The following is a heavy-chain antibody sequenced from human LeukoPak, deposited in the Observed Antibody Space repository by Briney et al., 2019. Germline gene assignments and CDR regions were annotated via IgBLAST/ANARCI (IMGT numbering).Heavy chain of an antibody. V-gene: IGHV3-30-3*01. J-gene: IGHJ6*02. CDR1: GFTFDDYA. Sequence: PGGSLRLSCAASGFTFDDYAMHWVRQAPGKGLEWVAVISYDGSNKYYADSVKGRFTISRDNSKNTLYLQMNSLRAEDTAVYYCARDFQTDYYGMDVWGQGTTVTVSS. CDR2: ISYDGSNK. CDR3: ARDFQTDYYGMDV.